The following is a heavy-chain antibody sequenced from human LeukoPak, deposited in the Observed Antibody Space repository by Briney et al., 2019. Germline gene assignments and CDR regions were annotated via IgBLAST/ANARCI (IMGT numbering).Heavy chain of an antibody. CDR3: AKGGPHYGSGSYYAFDY. Sequence: GGSLRLSCAASGFTFDAYAMHWVRQTPGKGLEWVSGITWNSGSIGYGDSVKGRFTISRDNSKNTLYLQMNSLRAEDTAVYYCAKGGPHYGSGSYYAFDYWGQGTLVTVSS. V-gene: IGHV3-9*01. CDR2: ITWNSGSI. CDR1: GFTFDAYA. D-gene: IGHD3-10*01. J-gene: IGHJ4*02.